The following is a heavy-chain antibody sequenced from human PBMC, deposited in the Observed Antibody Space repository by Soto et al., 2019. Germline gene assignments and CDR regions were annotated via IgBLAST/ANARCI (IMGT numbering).Heavy chain of an antibody. Sequence: QVQLQESGPGLVKPSQTLFLTCTVSGGSISSGGYYWNWIRQHPGKGLEWIGYIYYSGTTYYNPSLKSRVTISVDTSKNQFSLKLSSVTAADTAVYYCAASCVGCGGFNYYGMDVWGQGTTVTVSS. CDR3: AASCVGCGGFNYYGMDV. V-gene: IGHV4-31*03. D-gene: IGHD2-21*01. J-gene: IGHJ6*02. CDR2: IYYSGTT. CDR1: GGSISSGGYY.